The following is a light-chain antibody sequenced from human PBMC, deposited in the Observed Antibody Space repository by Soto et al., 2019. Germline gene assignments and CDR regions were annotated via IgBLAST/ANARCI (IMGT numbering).Light chain of an antibody. Sequence: EIPMTQSPASLSASVGDRGTITCRASQTINNYLSWYQQKPGKAPNLLIFGASTLQSGVPSRFSGSGSGTDFTLTIGSLQPEDFATYYCLQSYRTPLTFGRGTNVDI. CDR1: QTINNY. CDR2: GAS. CDR3: LQSYRTPLT. J-gene: IGKJ4*01. V-gene: IGKV1-39*01.